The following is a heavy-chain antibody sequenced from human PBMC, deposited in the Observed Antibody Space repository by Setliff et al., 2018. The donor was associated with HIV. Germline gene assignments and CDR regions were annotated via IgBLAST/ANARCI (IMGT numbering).Heavy chain of an antibody. J-gene: IGHJ6*02. CDR2: MNKDGVGT. D-gene: IGHD2-15*01. CDR3: ASCSAGSCYSNGYYYYGVDV. V-gene: IGHV1-46*01. CDR1: GDTSTIHY. Sequence: ASVKVSCKASGDTSTIHYIHWVRQAPGQGLEWMGIMNKDGVGTTYAQKFQGRVTMTRNTSISTAYMELSSLRSEDTAVYYCASCSAGSCYSNGYYYYGVDVWGQGTTVTVSS.